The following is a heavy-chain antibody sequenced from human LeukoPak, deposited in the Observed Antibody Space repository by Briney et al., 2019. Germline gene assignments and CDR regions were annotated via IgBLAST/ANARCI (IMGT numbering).Heavy chain of an antibody. CDR1: GYTFTGCY. J-gene: IGHJ4*02. D-gene: IGHD1-7*01. V-gene: IGHV1-2*02. CDR2: INPNSGGT. Sequence: ASVKVSCKASGYTFTGCYMHWVRQAPGQGLEWMGWINPNSGGTNYAQKFQGRVTMTRDTSISTAYMELSRLRSDDTAVYYCARSNWNYDLPGYYFDYWGQGTLVTVSS. CDR3: ARSNWNYDLPGYYFDY.